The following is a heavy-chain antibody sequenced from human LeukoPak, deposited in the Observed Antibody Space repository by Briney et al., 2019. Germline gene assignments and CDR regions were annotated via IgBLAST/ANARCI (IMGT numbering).Heavy chain of an antibody. CDR2: IIPISGVT. J-gene: IGHJ3*02. Sequence: GASVKVSCKPSGGTFSSYAISWVRQAPGQGLEWMGRIIPISGVTTYAQKFQGRVMITADKSTSTAYMELSSLRSEDTAVYYCARDKGYYYDSSGFPDAFDIWGQGTMVTVSS. D-gene: IGHD3-22*01. V-gene: IGHV1-69*04. CDR3: ARDKGYYYDSSGFPDAFDI. CDR1: GGTFSSYA.